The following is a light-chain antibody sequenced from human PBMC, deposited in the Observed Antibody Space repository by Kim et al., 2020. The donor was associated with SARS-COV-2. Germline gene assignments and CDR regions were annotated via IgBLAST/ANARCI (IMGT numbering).Light chain of an antibody. Sequence: DIQMTQSPSTLSASVGDRVTITCRASQSISHWVAWYQHKPGKAPKLLIYKASSLESGVPSRFSASGSGTEFNLTISSLQPDDFATYYCQQYGWTFGKGTKVEIK. CDR3: QQYGWT. CDR2: KAS. V-gene: IGKV1-5*03. J-gene: IGKJ1*01. CDR1: QSISHW.